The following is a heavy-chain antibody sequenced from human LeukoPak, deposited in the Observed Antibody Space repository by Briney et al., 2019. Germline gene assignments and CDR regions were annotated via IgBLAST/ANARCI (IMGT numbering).Heavy chain of an antibody. CDR2: IYTRGNT. V-gene: IGHV4-4*07. J-gene: IGHJ4*02. CDR1: GGSISSYY. Sequence: SETLSLTCIVSGGSISSYYWSWIRQPAGKGLEWIGRIYTRGNTNYNPSLKSRVTMSVDTSKDQFSLKLSSVTAADTAVYYCAREGIAAAGTVYWGQGTLVTVSS. D-gene: IGHD6-13*01. CDR3: AREGIAAAGTVY.